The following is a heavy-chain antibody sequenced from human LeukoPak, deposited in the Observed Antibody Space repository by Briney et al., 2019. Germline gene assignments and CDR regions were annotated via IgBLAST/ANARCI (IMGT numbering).Heavy chain of an antibody. Sequence: GGSLRLSCAASGFTFSNYWVHWVRQAPGKGLVWVSRINRDGSTTKYADSVKGRFTVSRDNAKNTLNLQMNSLRAEDTAVYYCARDKKSGESSEIDYWGRGTLVTVSS. J-gene: IGHJ4*02. D-gene: IGHD3-10*01. V-gene: IGHV3-74*03. CDR2: INRDGSTT. CDR3: ARDKKSGESSEIDY. CDR1: GFTFSNYW.